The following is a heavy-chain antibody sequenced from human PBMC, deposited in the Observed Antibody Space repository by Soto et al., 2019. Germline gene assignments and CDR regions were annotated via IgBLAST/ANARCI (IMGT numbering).Heavy chain of an antibody. Sequence: ASVRVSCQASGYTFTSYVMHWVRQAPGQRLEWMGWINAGNGNTKYSQKFQGRVTITRDTSASTAYMELSSLRSEDTAVYYCARDMGYWGQGTLVTVSS. D-gene: IGHD3-10*01. CDR1: GYTFTSYV. J-gene: IGHJ4*02. V-gene: IGHV1-3*01. CDR3: ARDMGY. CDR2: INAGNGNT.